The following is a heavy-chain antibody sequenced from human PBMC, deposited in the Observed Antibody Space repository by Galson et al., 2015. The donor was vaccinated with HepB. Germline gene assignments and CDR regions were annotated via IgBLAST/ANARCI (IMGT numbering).Heavy chain of an antibody. Sequence: SLRLSCAASGFKFDDHAMHWVRQAPGKGLEWVSSIDSTSRDIYYADSMKGRITISRDNAKNSLYLQMNSLRAEDTGVYYCASAANDNNRLYDYWGRGTQVTVSS. V-gene: IGHV3-21*06. CDR2: IDSTSRDI. D-gene: IGHD1-1*01. CDR1: GFKFDDHA. J-gene: IGHJ4*02. CDR3: ASAANDNNRLYDY.